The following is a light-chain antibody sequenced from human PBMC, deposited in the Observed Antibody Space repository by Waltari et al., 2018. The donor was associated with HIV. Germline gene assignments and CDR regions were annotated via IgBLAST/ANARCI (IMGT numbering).Light chain of an antibody. J-gene: IGLJ1*01. CDR1: SSNIGDNY. V-gene: IGLV1-51*02. Sequence: QSVLTQPPSVSAAPGQKVTISCSGSSSNIGDNYVSWYQQLPGTAPKPLIYENNQRPSGIPDRFSGSKSATSATLDITGLQTGDEADYYCGTWDTSLTSGYVFGTGTKVTVL. CDR3: GTWDTSLTSGYV. CDR2: ENN.